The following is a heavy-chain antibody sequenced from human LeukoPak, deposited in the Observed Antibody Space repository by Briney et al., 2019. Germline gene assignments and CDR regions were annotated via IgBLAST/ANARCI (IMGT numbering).Heavy chain of an antibody. CDR1: GYTFTSYY. D-gene: IGHD3-3*01. CDR2: INPSGGST. CDR3: ARAVENYDFWSGYLYYYYYGMDV. J-gene: IGHJ6*02. Sequence: ASVKVSCKASGYTFTSYYMHWVRQAPGQGHEWMGIINPSGGSTSYAQKFQGRVTMTRDTSTSTVYMELSSLRSEDTAVYYCARAVENYDFWSGYLYYYYYGMDVWGQGTTVTVSS. V-gene: IGHV1-46*01.